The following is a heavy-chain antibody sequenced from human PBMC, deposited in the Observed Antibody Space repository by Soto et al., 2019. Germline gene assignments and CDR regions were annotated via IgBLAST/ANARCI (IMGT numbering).Heavy chain of an antibody. CDR2: ISAYNVNT. J-gene: IGHJ5*02. CDR1: VYTFTIYG. CDR3: ERDRIEADGTKDWLEP. Sequence: ASVXVSYKSSVYTFTIYGIILLLQAPGQGLEWMGWISAYNVNTNYAQKLQGRVTMTTETYTRTDYMEMRSMRSEYKAVYYCERDRIEADGTKDWLEPWGQGTLV. D-gene: IGHD6-13*01. V-gene: IGHV1-18*04.